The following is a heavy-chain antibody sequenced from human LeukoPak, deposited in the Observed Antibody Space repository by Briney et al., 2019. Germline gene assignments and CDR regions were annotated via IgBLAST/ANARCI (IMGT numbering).Heavy chain of an antibody. Sequence: PGGSLRLSCAASGFTFSSYWMHWVRQAPGKGLVWVSRISSDGTSTSYADSVKGRFTISRDNSKNTVYLQMNNLRVDDTAVYYCAKDKGIAVVLDHWGQGTQVTVS. CDR3: AKDKGIAVVLDH. V-gene: IGHV3-74*01. D-gene: IGHD6-19*01. CDR2: ISSDGTST. J-gene: IGHJ4*02. CDR1: GFTFSSYW.